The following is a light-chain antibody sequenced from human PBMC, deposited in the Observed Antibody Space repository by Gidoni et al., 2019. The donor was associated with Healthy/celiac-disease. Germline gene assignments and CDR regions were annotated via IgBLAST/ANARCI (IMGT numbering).Light chain of an antibody. CDR2: AAS. J-gene: IGKJ1*01. Sequence: AIQMNQSQSSLSASVGDRVTITCRASQGIRNDLGWYQQKPGKAPKLLIYAASSLQSGVPSRFSGSGSGTDFTLTISSLQPEDFATYYCLQDYNYPRTFGQGTKVEIK. CDR3: LQDYNYPRT. CDR1: QGIRND. V-gene: IGKV1-6*01.